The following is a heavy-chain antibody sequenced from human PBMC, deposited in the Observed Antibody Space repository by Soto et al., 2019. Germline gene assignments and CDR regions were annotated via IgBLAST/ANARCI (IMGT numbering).Heavy chain of an antibody. Sequence: SYLRLSCAASGFTFSSYGMHWVRQAPGKGLEWVAVIWYDGSNKYYADSVKGRFTISRDNSKNTLYLQMNSLRAEDTAVYYCARDGKRLPRHYYSCGMDYWGQGNKVT. V-gene: IGHV3-33*01. J-gene: IGHJ6*01. CDR2: IWYDGSNK. CDR3: ARDGKRLPRHYYSCGMDY. CDR1: GFTFSSYG. D-gene: IGHD6-25*01.